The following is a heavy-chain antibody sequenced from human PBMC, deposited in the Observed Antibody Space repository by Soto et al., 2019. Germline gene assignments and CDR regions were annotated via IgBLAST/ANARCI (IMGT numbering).Heavy chain of an antibody. CDR1: GYTFTSYD. V-gene: IGHV1-8*01. CDR3: ARVGGYSSSSSLDP. Sequence: QVQLVQSGAEVKKPGASVKVSCKASGYTFTSYDINWVRQATGQGLGWMGWLNPNCGNTGYAQKSQGRVTRTKSTSISTDYMELSSLRTEDTAVYYWARVGGYSSSSSLDPWGQRTLVTVSS. D-gene: IGHD6-6*01. J-gene: IGHJ5*02. CDR2: LNPNCGNT.